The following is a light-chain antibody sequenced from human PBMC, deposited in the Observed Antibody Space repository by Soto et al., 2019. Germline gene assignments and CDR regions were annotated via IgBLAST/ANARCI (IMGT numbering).Light chain of an antibody. CDR3: ASWDDSLAGWV. CDR2: SNN. J-gene: IGLJ3*02. Sequence: QSVLTQPPSASGTPGQRVSISCSGSGSNIGSNTVNSYQQLPGTAPKLLIYSNNQRPSAVADRFSASKSGTSASLAISRLQSEDEADYHCASWDDSLAGWVFGGGTKLTVL. V-gene: IGLV1-44*01. CDR1: GSNIGSNT.